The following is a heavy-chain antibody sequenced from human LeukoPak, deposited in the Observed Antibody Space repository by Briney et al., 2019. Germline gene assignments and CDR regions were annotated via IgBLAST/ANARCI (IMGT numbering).Heavy chain of an antibody. CDR1: GGSINSGGYY. D-gene: IGHD6-13*01. CDR2: IYYSGTT. V-gene: IGHV4-31*03. Sequence: SRTLSLTCTVSGGSINSGGYYWSWIRQHPGRGLEWIGYIYYSGTTYYNPSLKSRVIISADTSKNQFSLTLSSVTAADTAMYYCARARSAAGNFDYWGQGILVTVSA. CDR3: ARARSAAGNFDY. J-gene: IGHJ4*02.